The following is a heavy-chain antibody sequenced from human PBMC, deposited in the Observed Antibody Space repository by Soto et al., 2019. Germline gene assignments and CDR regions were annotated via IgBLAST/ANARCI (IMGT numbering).Heavy chain of an antibody. CDR2: IYYSGST. J-gene: IGHJ4*02. CDR1: GGSISSSSYY. Sequence: KTSETLSLTCTVSGGSISSSSYYWGWIGQPPGKGLEWIGSIYYSGSTYYNPSLKSRVTISVDTSKSQFSLKLSSVTAADTAVYYCARQPRIVGATPMAYYFDYWGQGTLVTVSS. V-gene: IGHV4-39*01. D-gene: IGHD1-26*01. CDR3: ARQPRIVGATPMAYYFDY.